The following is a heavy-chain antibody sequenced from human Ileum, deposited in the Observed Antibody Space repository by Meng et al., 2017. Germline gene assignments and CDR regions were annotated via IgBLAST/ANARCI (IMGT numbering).Heavy chain of an antibody. D-gene: IGHD3-10*01. Sequence: GGSLRLSFPGPGFTFGDYAISWVRQAPGKGLEWISFIRNKAYGKTTGYAASVRGRFTISRDDSKNIVYLQMNSLETEDSAIYFCTRGGASAYYTFDFWGQGTLVTVSS. J-gene: IGHJ4*02. V-gene: IGHV3-49*04. CDR1: GFTFGDYA. CDR2: IRNKAYGKTT. CDR3: TRGGASAYYTFDF.